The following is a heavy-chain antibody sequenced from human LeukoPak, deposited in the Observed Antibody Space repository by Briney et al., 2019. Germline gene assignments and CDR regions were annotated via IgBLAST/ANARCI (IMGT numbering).Heavy chain of an antibody. V-gene: IGHV3-11*01. CDR1: GFTFSDYY. CDR2: ISSSGSTI. J-gene: IGHJ4*02. D-gene: IGHD3-22*01. CDR3: ARRSYYYDSSGYTPIDY. Sequence: GGSLRLSCAASGFTFSDYYMSWIRQAPGKGLEWVSYISSSGSTIYYADSVKGRFTISRDNAKNSPYLQMNSLRAEDTAVYYCARRSYYYDSSGYTPIDYWGQGTLVTVSS.